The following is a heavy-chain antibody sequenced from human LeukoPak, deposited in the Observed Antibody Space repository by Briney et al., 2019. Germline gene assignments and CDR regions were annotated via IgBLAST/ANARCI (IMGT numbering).Heavy chain of an antibody. CDR1: DGSISSYY. V-gene: IGHV4-4*07. CDR2: INSGGST. Sequence: SETLSLTCTVSDGSISSYYWTWIRQPAGKGLEWIGRINSGGSTNYNPSLKSRVTLSVDTSKNQFSLKLSSVTAADTAVYYCARAGDGYTSDYWGQGTLVTVSS. CDR3: ARAGDGYTSDY. D-gene: IGHD5-24*01. J-gene: IGHJ4*02.